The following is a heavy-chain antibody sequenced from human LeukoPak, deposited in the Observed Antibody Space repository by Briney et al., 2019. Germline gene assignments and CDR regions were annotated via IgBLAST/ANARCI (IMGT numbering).Heavy chain of an antibody. CDR1: GGSISSYY. CDR3: ARYPSSGSYLDY. D-gene: IGHD1-26*01. Sequence: SETLSLTCTVSGGSISSYYWSWIRQPAGKGLEWIGRIYTSGSTYYNPSLESRVTISVDNSNNQFSLKLSSVPAADTAVYSSARYPSSGSYLDYWGPGTLVTVSS. CDR2: IYTSGST. V-gene: IGHV4-4*07. J-gene: IGHJ4*02.